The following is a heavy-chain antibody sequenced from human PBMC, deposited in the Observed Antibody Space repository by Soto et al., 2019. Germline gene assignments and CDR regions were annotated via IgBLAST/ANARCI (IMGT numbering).Heavy chain of an antibody. CDR2: IYYSVST. Sequence: SETRSLTGTVSGGSISSGDYYRSWIRHPPGKGLEWIGYIYYSVSTYYNPSLKSRVTISVDTSKNHFSLKLSSVTAADTAVYYCASARSSNFDYLGQET. J-gene: IGHJ4*02. CDR3: ASARSSNFDY. V-gene: IGHV4-30-4*01. D-gene: IGHD6-6*01. CDR1: GGSISSGDYY.